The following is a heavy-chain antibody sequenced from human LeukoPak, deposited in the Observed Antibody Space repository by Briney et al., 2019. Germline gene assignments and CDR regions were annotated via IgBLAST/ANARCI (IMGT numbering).Heavy chain of an antibody. V-gene: IGHV3-30-3*01. Sequence: GRSLRLSCAASGFTFSSYAMHWVRQAPGKGLERVAVISYDGSNKYYADSVKGRFTISRDNSKNTLYLQMNSLRAEDTAVYYCARKPRKNYDILTGYYAYYFDYWGQGTLVTVSS. CDR2: ISYDGSNK. CDR1: GFTFSSYA. D-gene: IGHD3-9*01. J-gene: IGHJ4*02. CDR3: ARKPRKNYDILTGYYAYYFDY.